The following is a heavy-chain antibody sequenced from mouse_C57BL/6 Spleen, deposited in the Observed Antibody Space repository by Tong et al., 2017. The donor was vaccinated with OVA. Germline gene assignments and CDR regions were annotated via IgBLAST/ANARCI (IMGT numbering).Heavy chain of an antibody. CDR3: ARDYYGSSWGYYFDY. D-gene: IGHD1-1*01. CDR2: INPSNGGT. CDR1: GYTFTSYW. V-gene: IGHV1-53*01. J-gene: IGHJ2*01. Sequence: VQLQESGTELVKPGASGKLSCKASGYTFTSYWMHWVKQRPGQGLEWIGNINPSNGGTNYNEKFKSKATLTVDKSSSTAYMQLSSLTSEDSAVYYCARDYYGSSWGYYFDYWGQGTTLTVSS.